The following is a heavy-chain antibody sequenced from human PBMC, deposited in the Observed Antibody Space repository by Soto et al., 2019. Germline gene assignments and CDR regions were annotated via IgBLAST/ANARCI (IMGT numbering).Heavy chain of an antibody. CDR2: INHSGST. D-gene: IGHD2-21*02. CDR3: ARFVKGYGGNSFGRKRDWFDP. Sequence: KPSETLSLTCAVYGGSFSGYYWSWIRQPPGKGLEWIGEINHSGSTNYNPSLKSRVTISVDTSKNQFSLKLSSVTAADTAVYYCARFVKGYGGNSFGRKRDWFDPWGQGTLVTVSS. CDR1: GGSFSGYY. V-gene: IGHV4-34*01. J-gene: IGHJ5*02.